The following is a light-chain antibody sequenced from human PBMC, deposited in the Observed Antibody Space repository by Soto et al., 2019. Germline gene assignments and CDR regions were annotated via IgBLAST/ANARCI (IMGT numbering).Light chain of an antibody. Sequence: EIVLTQSPGTLSLSLGERATLSCRASQTVTSSYLAWYQQKPGQAPRVLIYGASSRATGIPDRFSGSGSGTDFTLTISRLEPEDSAVYYCHQYGSSPFTFGPGTKLDIK. J-gene: IGKJ3*01. CDR1: QTVTSSY. V-gene: IGKV3-20*01. CDR2: GAS. CDR3: HQYGSSPFT.